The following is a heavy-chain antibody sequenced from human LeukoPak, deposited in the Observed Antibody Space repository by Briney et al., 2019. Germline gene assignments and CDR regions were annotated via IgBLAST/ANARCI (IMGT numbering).Heavy chain of an antibody. V-gene: IGHV4-34*01. CDR1: GGSFSGYY. CDR3: ASIYDSSGFYPY. J-gene: IGHJ4*01. D-gene: IGHD3-22*01. CDR2: VNHSGST. Sequence: SETLSLTCAVYGGSFSGYYWSWIRQPPGKGLEWIGEVNHSGSTNYNPSPKSRVTISVDTSKNQFSLKLSSVTAADTAVYYCASIYDSSGFYPYWGQGTLVTVSS.